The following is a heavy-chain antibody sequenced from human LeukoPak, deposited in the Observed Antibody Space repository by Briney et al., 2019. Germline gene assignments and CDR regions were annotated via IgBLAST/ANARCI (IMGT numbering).Heavy chain of an antibody. D-gene: IGHD3-16*01. CDR2: ISGSGGST. V-gene: IGHV3-23*01. Sequence: PGGSLRLSCAASGFTFSSYAMSWVRQAPGKGLEWVSAISGSGGSTYYADSVKGRFTISRDNSKNTLYLQMNSLRAEDTAVYYCGRRRGVTVGEFCLWGQGTLVTVSS. J-gene: IGHJ4*02. CDR3: GRRRGVTVGEFCL. CDR1: GFTFSSYA.